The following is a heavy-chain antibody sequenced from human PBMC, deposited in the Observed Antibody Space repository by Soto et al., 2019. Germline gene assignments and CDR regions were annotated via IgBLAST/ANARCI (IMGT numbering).Heavy chain of an antibody. CDR3: ARSLYSYGPKFDS. V-gene: IGHV4-59*08. Sequence: SETLSLTCTLSGGSISSYYSSWIRQAPGKGLEWIGYIYYSGSTNYNPSLKSRVTISVDTSKNQFSLKLSSVTAADTAVYYCARSLYSYGPKFDSWGQGTLVTVS. CDR2: IYYSGST. D-gene: IGHD5-18*01. CDR1: GGSISSYY. J-gene: IGHJ4*02.